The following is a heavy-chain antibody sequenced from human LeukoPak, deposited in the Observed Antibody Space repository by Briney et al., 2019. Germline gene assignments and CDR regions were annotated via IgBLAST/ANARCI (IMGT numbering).Heavy chain of an antibody. CDR3: AKGATVTTSYYYYMDV. V-gene: IGHV3-23*01. CDR2: ISGSGGST. J-gene: IGHJ6*03. CDR1: GFTFSSYA. D-gene: IGHD4-17*01. Sequence: PGGSLRLSXAASGFTFSSYAMSWVRQAPGKGLEWVSAISGSGGSTYYADSVKGRFTISRDNSKNTLYLQMNSLRAEDTAVYYCAKGATVTTSYYYYMDVWGKGTTVTVSS.